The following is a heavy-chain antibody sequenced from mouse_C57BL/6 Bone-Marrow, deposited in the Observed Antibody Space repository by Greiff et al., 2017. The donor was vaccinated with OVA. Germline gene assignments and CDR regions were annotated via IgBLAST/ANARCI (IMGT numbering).Heavy chain of an antibody. CDR2: INPNNGGT. D-gene: IGHD1-1*01. V-gene: IGHV1-26*01. J-gene: IGHJ4*01. CDR1: GYTFTDYY. Sequence: EVQLQQSGPELVKPGASVKISCKASGYTFTDYYMNWVKQSHGKSLEWIGDINPNNGGTSYNQKFKGKATLTVDKSSSTAYMELRSLTSEDSAVYYCARPDGSSLDYWGQGTSVTVSS. CDR3: ARPDGSSLDY.